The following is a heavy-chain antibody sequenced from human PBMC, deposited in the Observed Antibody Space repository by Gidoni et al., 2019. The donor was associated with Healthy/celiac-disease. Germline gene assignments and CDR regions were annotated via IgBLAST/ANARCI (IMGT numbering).Heavy chain of an antibody. V-gene: IGHV1-46*03. D-gene: IGHD3-3*01. Sequence: QVQLVQSGAEVKKPGASVKVSCKASGYTFTSYYMHWVRQAPGQGLEWMGIINPSGGSTSYAQKFQGRVTMTRDTSTSTVYMELSSLRSEDTAVYYCARGSTVITIFGVVEGEYFQHWGQGTLVTVSS. CDR2: INPSGGST. CDR3: ARGSTVITIFGVVEGEYFQH. J-gene: IGHJ1*01. CDR1: GYTFTSYY.